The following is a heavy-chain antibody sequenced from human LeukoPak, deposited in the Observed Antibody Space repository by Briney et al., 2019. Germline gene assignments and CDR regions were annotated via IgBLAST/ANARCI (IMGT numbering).Heavy chain of an antibody. CDR3: ARAISDYGDYNPFDP. CDR2: IFSGGST. CDR1: GGSISSSTFY. V-gene: IGHV4-39*02. Sequence: PSETLSLTCTVSGGSISSSTFYWGWIRQPPGKGLEWIGSIFSGGSTYYNPSLKSRVTISVDTSKNHFSLKLSSVTAADTAVYYCARAISDYGDYNPFDPWGQGTLVTVSS. J-gene: IGHJ5*02. D-gene: IGHD4-17*01.